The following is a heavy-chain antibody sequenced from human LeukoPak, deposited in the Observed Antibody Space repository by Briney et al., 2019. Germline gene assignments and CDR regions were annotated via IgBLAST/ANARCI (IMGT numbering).Heavy chain of an antibody. V-gene: IGHV3-30*04. CDR1: GFPFSSYA. J-gene: IGHJ6*02. CDR3: ARDNSVVPANPYFGMDV. Sequence: PGGSLRLSCAASGFPFSSYAMHWVRQAPGKGLEWVAVISYDGSSKYYADSVKGRFTISRDNSKNTLYLQMNSLRAEDTALYYCARDNSVVPANPYFGMDVWGQGTTVTVSS. D-gene: IGHD2-2*01. CDR2: ISYDGSSK.